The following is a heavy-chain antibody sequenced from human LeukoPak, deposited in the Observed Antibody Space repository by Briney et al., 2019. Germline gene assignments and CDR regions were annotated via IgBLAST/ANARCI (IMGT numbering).Heavy chain of an antibody. Sequence: GGSLRLSCAASGFTLSDYYMSWIRQAPGKGLEWVSYISSSGSTIYYADSVKGRFTISRDNAKNSLYLQMNSLRAEDTAVYYCARRDSSGWYEVDYWGQGTLVTVSS. J-gene: IGHJ4*02. D-gene: IGHD6-19*01. CDR3: ARRDSSGWYEVDY. CDR2: ISSSGSTI. V-gene: IGHV3-11*04. CDR1: GFTLSDYY.